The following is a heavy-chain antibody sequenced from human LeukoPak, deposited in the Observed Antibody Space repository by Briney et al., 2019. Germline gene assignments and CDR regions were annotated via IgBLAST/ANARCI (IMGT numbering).Heavy chain of an antibody. CDR2: INHSGST. CDR3: ARTTRYSSGWFFDY. V-gene: IGHV4-34*01. CDR1: GGSISSYY. J-gene: IGHJ4*02. Sequence: SETLSLTCTVSGGSISSYYWSWIRQPPGKGLEWIGEINHSGSTNYNPSLKSRVTISVDTSKNQFSLKLSSVTAADTAVYYCARTTRYSSGWFFDYWGQGTLVTVSS. D-gene: IGHD6-19*01.